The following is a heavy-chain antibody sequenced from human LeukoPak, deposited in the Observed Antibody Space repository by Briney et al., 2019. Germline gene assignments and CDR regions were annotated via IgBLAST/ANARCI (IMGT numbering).Heavy chain of an antibody. V-gene: IGHV4-59*01. D-gene: IGHD3-9*01. J-gene: IGHJ6*04. CDR1: GGSISSYY. Sequence: SETLSLTCTVSGGSISSYYWSWIRQPPGKGLEWIGYIYYSGSTNYNPSLKSRVTISVDTSKNQFSLKLSSVTAADTAVYYCARKFYDILTGYYYGMDVWGKGTTVTVSS. CDR3: ARKFYDILTGYYYGMDV. CDR2: IYYSGST.